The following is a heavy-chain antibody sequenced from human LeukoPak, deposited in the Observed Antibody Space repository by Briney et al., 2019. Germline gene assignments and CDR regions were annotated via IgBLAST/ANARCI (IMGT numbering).Heavy chain of an antibody. CDR1: GGSFSGYY. D-gene: IGHD2-15*01. J-gene: IGHJ4*02. CDR2: INHSGST. Sequence: SETLSLTCAVYGGSFSGYYWSWIRQPPGKGLEWIGEINHSGSTNYNPSLKSRVTISVDTSKNQFSLKLSSVTAADTAVYYCARGQGGWWLLTETARNFDYWGQGTLVTVSS. V-gene: IGHV4-34*01. CDR3: ARGQGGWWLLTETARNFDY.